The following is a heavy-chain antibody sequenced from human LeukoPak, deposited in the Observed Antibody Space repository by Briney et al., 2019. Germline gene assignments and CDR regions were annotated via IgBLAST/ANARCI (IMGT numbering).Heavy chain of an antibody. V-gene: IGHV3-23*01. Sequence: GGSLRLSCAASGFTFSTYAISWVRQAPGKGLEWVSAISGSGGNTFYADSVKGRFTISRDNSKNTLYLQMNSLRAADTAVYYCARAPYYFDSSGYYVYYFDYWGQGTLATASS. CDR1: GFTFSTYA. D-gene: IGHD3-22*01. CDR2: ISGSGGNT. CDR3: ARAPYYFDSSGYYVYYFDY. J-gene: IGHJ4*02.